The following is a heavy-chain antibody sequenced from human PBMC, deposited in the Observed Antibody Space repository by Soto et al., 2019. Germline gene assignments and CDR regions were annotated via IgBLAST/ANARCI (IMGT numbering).Heavy chain of an antibody. CDR3: TTIGSGSYSPFDY. CDR1: GFTFSNAW. CDR2: IKSKTDGGTT. D-gene: IGHD3-10*01. Sequence: EVQLVESGGGLVKPGGSLRLSCAASGFTFSNAWMNWVRQAPGKGLEWVGRIKSKTDGGTTDYAAPVKGRFTISRDDSKNTLYLQMNSLKTEYTAVYYCTTIGSGSYSPFDYWGQGTLVTVSS. V-gene: IGHV3-15*07. J-gene: IGHJ4*02.